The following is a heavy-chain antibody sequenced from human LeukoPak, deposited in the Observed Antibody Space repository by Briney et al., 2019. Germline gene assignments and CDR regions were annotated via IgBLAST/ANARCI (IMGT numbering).Heavy chain of an antibody. CDR3: ARGRYSGSYPQGAYYFDY. CDR2: IGTAGDT. D-gene: IGHD1-26*01. V-gene: IGHV3-13*01. CDR1: GFTFGSYD. J-gene: IGHJ4*02. Sequence: HPGGSLRLSCAASGFTFGSYDMHWVRQATGKGLEWVSAIGTAGDTYYPGSVKGRFTISRENAKNSLYLQMNSLRAGDTAVYYCARGRYSGSYPQGAYYFDYWGQGTLVTVSS.